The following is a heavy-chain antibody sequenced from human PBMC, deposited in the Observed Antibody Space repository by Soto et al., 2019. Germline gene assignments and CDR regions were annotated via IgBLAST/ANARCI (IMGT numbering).Heavy chain of an antibody. D-gene: IGHD5-12*01. CDR1: GFTFSNYA. J-gene: IGHJ4*02. V-gene: IGHV3-23*01. CDR2: MSGSGGST. Sequence: GGSLRLSCAASGFTFSNYAMSWVRQAPGKGLEWVSGMSGSGGSTYYADSVKGQFTLSRDNSKNTLYLQMNSLRAEDTAVYYCAKAKAKNGYNSFDYWGQGTLVTVSS. CDR3: AKAKAKNGYNSFDY.